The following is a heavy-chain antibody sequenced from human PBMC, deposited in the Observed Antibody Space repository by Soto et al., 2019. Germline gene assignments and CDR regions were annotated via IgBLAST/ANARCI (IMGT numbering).Heavy chain of an antibody. CDR1: GGSMSSNY. CDR3: ARGGSYGDFFDY. V-gene: IGHV4-59*01. Sequence: SETLSLTCTVSGGSMSSNYWTWIRQSPGKGLEWIGYIYYTGSTKYNPSLKSRVTISLDTSKNQFSLGLTSVTSADTAVYYCARGGSYGDFFDYWGQGAQVTVSS. D-gene: IGHD4-17*01. CDR2: IYYTGST. J-gene: IGHJ4*02.